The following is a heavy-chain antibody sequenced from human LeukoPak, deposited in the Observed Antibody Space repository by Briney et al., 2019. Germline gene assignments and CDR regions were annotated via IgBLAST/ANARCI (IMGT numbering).Heavy chain of an antibody. V-gene: IGHV1-69*13. CDR3: ARLAVAGTKYYYYYGMDV. J-gene: IGHJ6*02. Sequence: SVKVSCEASGGTFSSYAISWVRQAPGQGLEWMGGIIPIFGTANYAQKFQGRVTITADESTSTAYMELSSLRSEDTAVYYCARLAVAGTKYYYYYGMDVWGQGTTVTVSS. CDR2: IIPIFGTA. CDR1: GGTFSSYA. D-gene: IGHD6-19*01.